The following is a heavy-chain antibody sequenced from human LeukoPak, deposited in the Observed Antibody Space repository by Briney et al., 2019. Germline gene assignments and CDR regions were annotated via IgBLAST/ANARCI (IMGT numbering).Heavy chain of an antibody. CDR1: GYTFTGYY. Sequence: ASVKVSCKASGYTFTGYYMHWVRQAPGQGLEWMGWINPNSGGTNYAQKFQGRVTMARDTSLTTAYMELSRLRSDDTAVYYCARERSGSPDYWGQGTLVTVSS. D-gene: IGHD3-10*01. V-gene: IGHV1-2*02. CDR2: INPNSGGT. CDR3: ARERSGSPDY. J-gene: IGHJ4*02.